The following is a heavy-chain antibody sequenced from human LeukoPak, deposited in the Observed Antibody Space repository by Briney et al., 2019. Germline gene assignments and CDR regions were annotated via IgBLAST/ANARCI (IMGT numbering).Heavy chain of an antibody. CDR3: ARGYSSGWYPKGWFAP. V-gene: IGHV3-23*01. CDR1: GLTFSSYA. D-gene: IGHD6-19*01. CDR2: ISGSGGST. J-gene: IGHJ5*02. Sequence: GGSLRLSCAASGLTFSSYAMSWVRQAPGKGLEWVSAISGSGGSTYYADSVKGRFTISRDNSKNTLYLQMNSLRAEDTAVYYCARGYSSGWYPKGWFAPWGQGTLVTVSS.